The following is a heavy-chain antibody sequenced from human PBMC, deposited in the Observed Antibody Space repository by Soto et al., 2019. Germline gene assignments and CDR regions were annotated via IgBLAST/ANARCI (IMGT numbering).Heavy chain of an antibody. CDR1: GGSISSSNW. D-gene: IGHD1-26*01. CDR2: IYHSGST. Sequence: SETLSLTCAVSGGSISSSNWWSWVRQPPGKGLEWIGEIYHSGSTNYNPSLKSRVTISVDKSKNQFSLKLSSVTAADTAVYYCARDLVEVGAIEGDYYYYGMDVWGQGTTVTVSS. CDR3: ARDLVEVGAIEGDYYYYGMDV. J-gene: IGHJ6*02. V-gene: IGHV4-4*02.